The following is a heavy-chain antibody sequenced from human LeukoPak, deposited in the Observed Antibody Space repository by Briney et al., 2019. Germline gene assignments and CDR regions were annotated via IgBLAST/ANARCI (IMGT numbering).Heavy chain of an antibody. CDR1: GLTFSSYA. Sequence: PGGSLRLSCAASGLTFSSYAMHWVRQAPGKGLEWVAVISYDGSNKYYADSVKGRFTISKDNSKNTLYLQMNSLRAEDTAVYYCASDPHVLLWFGESPAADYWGQGTLVTVSS. D-gene: IGHD3-10*01. J-gene: IGHJ4*02. V-gene: IGHV3-30-3*01. CDR3: ASDPHVLLWFGESPAADY. CDR2: ISYDGSNK.